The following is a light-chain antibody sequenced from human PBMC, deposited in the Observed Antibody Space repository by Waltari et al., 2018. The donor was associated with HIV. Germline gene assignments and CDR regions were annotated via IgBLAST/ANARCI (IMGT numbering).Light chain of an antibody. CDR2: AGI. CDR3: CSYAGSSNWV. J-gene: IGLJ3*02. V-gene: IGLV2-23*01. CDR1: SSDVGSYNL. Sequence: QSALTQPASVSGSPGQSIPISCTGSSSDVGSYNLVSWYQPHPGKAPKLIIYAGINRPSGVSNRFSGSKSGNTASLTISGLQAEDEADYYCCSYAGSSNWVFGGGTKLTVL.